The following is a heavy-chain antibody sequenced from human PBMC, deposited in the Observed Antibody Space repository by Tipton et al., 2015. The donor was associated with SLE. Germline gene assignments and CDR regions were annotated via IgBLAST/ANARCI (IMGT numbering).Heavy chain of an antibody. V-gene: IGHV4-4*07. CDR1: GDSINGYY. J-gene: IGHJ4*02. Sequence: TLSLTCTVSGDSINGYYWSWIRQSAGKGLEWIGRVYSSGSTIYNPSIKSRITLSLDTSKNQFSLRVNSATAADTAVYYCARGGGSYYDYWGQGTLVTVTS. D-gene: IGHD1-26*01. CDR3: ARGGGSYYDY. CDR2: VYSSGST.